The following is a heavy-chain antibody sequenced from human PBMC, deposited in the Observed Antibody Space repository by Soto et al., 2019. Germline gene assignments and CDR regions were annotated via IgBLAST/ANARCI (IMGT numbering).Heavy chain of an antibody. J-gene: IGHJ4*02. V-gene: IGHV3-74*03. CDR1: GFTFSSQW. CDR2: INSDGSSI. CDR3: VRDIR. Sequence: EVQLVESGGGLVQPGGSLRLSCAASGFTFSSQWMYWVRQSPWKGPVWVSYINSDGSSIAYADSVKGRFTISRDNAKNTLYLQMNSLRVEDTAVYYCVRDIRWGRGTLVTVSS.